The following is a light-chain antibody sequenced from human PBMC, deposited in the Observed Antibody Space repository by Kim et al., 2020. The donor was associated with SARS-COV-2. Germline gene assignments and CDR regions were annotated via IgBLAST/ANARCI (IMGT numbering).Light chain of an antibody. V-gene: IGKV1-5*01. CDR2: DAS. J-gene: IGKJ1*01. CDR3: QQYNSYSWT. CDR1: QSISSW. Sequence: GDRVTITCRASQSISSWLAWYQQKPGKTPKLLIYDASSLESGVPSRFSGSGSGTEFTLTISSLQPDDFATYYCQQYNSYSWTFGQGTKVDIK.